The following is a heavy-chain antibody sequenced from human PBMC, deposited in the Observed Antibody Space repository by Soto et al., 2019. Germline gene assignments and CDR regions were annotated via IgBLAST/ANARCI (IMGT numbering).Heavy chain of an antibody. Sequence: QVQLQESGPGLVKPSQTLSLTCTVSGGSISSGGYYWSWIRQHPGMGLEWIGYIYYSGSTYYNPSLKRRVTISVDTSRNQFALKLSSVTAADTAVYYCARGVTMVPGVIHTPYFDYWGQGTLVTVSS. V-gene: IGHV4-31*03. CDR2: IYYSGST. CDR3: ARGVTMVPGVIHTPYFDY. D-gene: IGHD3-10*01. CDR1: GGSISSGGYY. J-gene: IGHJ4*02.